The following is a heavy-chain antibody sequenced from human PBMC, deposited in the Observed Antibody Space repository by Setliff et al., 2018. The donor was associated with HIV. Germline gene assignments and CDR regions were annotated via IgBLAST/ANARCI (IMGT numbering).Heavy chain of an antibody. Sequence: SETLSLTCAVYGGSFSGYYWSWIRQPPGKGLEWIGSIHRSGTVYFNPSLSTRINISLDRSKNQFSLKLSSVTAADTAVYYCARSLTSTTMTVVFMGLGAFDIWGQGTMVTVSS. J-gene: IGHJ3*02. D-gene: IGHD3-22*01. V-gene: IGHV4-34*10. CDR2: IHRSGTV. CDR3: ARSLTSTTMTVVFMGLGAFDI. CDR1: GGSFSGYY.